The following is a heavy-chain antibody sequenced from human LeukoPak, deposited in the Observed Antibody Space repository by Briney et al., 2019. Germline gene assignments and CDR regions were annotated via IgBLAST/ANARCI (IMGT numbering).Heavy chain of an antibody. D-gene: IGHD3-10*01. Sequence: PETLSLTCTVSGGSISSSSYYWGWIRQPPGKGLEWLGSIFYSGSTYYNPSLKSRVTISVDTSKNQFSLRLSSVTAADTALYYCARQLESYYGSGSSFDYWGQGTLVTVSS. CDR2: IFYSGST. CDR3: ARQLESYYGSGSSFDY. CDR1: GGSISSSSYY. V-gene: IGHV4-39*01. J-gene: IGHJ4*02.